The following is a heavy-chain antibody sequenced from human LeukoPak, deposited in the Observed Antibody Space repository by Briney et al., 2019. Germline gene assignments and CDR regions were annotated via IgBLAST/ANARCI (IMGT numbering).Heavy chain of an antibody. J-gene: IGHJ4*02. CDR3: AKGRTRTGVVISAFDY. V-gene: IGHV3-23*01. CDR1: GFTCSSYA. CDR2: ISGSGGST. Sequence: PGGSPRLSCAASGFTCSSYAMSWVLQAPGKGLEWVSAISGSGGSTYYADSVKGRFTISRDNSKNTLYLQMNSLRAEDTAVYYCAKGRTRTGVVISAFDYWGQGTLVTVSS. D-gene: IGHD3-3*01.